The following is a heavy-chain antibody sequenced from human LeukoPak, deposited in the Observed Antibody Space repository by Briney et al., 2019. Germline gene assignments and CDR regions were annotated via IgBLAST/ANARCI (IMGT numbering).Heavy chain of an antibody. CDR1: GFTFSSYS. D-gene: IGHD3-22*01. V-gene: IGHV3-21*01. Sequence: GSLRLSCAASGFTFSSYSMNWVRQAPGKGLGWVSSISSSSSYIYYADSVKGRFTISRDNAKNSLYLQMNSLRAEDTAVYYCARGSLDSSGYYDYWGQGTLVTVSS. CDR2: ISSSSSYI. CDR3: ARGSLDSSGYYDY. J-gene: IGHJ4*02.